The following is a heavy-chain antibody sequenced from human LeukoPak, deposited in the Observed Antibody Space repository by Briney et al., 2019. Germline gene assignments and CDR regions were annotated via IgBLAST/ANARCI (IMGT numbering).Heavy chain of an antibody. CDR2: ISGSGGST. Sequence: GGSLRLSCAASGFIFSVYAMSWVRQAPGKGLEWVSAISGSGGSTYYADSVKGRFTISRNNSKNTLWLQMNSLRAEDTAVYYCAKGGIAAAGTLDYWGQGTLVTVSS. V-gene: IGHV3-23*01. J-gene: IGHJ4*02. D-gene: IGHD6-13*01. CDR1: GFIFSVYA. CDR3: AKGGIAAAGTLDY.